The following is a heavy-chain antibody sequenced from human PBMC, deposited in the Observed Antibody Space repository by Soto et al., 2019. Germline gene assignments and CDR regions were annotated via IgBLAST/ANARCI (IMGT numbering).Heavy chain of an antibody. CDR1: GRTSTGYA. V-gene: IGHV1-69*06. CDR2: IVPMFGTS. D-gene: IGHD3-3*01. Sequence: QERLVQSGAEVRKPGSSVKVSCKGTGRTSTGYAINWVRQAPGQGLEWMGGIVPMFGTSKYAEKFQGRVTITADTSTNIAYMELRSLRSEDTAVYYCNRGSDYDFWSGYLWGQGTLVSVSS. CDR3: NRGSDYDFWSGYL. J-gene: IGHJ4*02.